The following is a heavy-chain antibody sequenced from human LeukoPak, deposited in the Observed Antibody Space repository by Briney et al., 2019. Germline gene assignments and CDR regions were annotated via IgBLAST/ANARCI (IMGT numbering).Heavy chain of an antibody. CDR2: INHSGST. CDR1: GGSFSGYY. V-gene: IGHV4-34*01. J-gene: IGHJ4*02. D-gene: IGHD3-10*01. Sequence: SETLSLTCAVYGGSFSGYYWSWIRQPPGKGLEWIGEINHSGSTNYNPSLKSRVTISVDTSKNQFSLRLSSVTAADTAVYYCAGHYGSGNYSPFDYWGQGTLVTVSS. CDR3: AGHYGSGNYSPFDY.